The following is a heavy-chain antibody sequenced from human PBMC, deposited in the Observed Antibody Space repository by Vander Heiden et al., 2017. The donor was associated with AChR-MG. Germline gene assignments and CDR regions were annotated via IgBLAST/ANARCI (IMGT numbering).Heavy chain of an antibody. Sequence: EVQLVESGGGLVQPGRSLRLSCAASGFTFDDYAMHWVRQAPGKGLEWVSGISWNSGSIGYADSVKGRFTISRDNAKNSLYLQMNSLRAEDTALYYCANGFDYWGQGTLVTVSS. V-gene: IGHV3-9*01. CDR1: GFTFDDYA. CDR3: ANGFDY. J-gene: IGHJ4*02. CDR2: ISWNSGSI.